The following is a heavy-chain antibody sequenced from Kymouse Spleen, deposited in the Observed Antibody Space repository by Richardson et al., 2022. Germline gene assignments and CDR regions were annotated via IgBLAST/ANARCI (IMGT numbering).Heavy chain of an antibody. J-gene: IGHJ4*02. CDR2: ISWNSGSI. Sequence: EVQLVESGGGLVQPGRSLRLSCAASGFTFDDYAMHWVRQAPGKGLEWVSGISWNSGSIGYADSVKGRFTISRDNAKNSLYLQMNSLRAEDTALYYCAKDIGIAVAGPDYWGQGTLVTVSS. V-gene: IGHV3-9*01. CDR3: AKDIGIAVAGPDY. D-gene: IGHD6-19*01. CDR1: GFTFDDYA.